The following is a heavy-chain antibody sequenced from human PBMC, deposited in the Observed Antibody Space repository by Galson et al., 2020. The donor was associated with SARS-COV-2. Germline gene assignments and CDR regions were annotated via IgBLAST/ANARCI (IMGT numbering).Heavy chain of an antibody. D-gene: IGHD6-19*01. J-gene: IGHJ4*02. CDR2: ISSRGLTT. CDR3: TTSWLDGMQNDN. Sequence: GESLKISCAASGFTFSDYYMSWIRQAPGKGLEWVSYISSRGLTTYYSHSVKGRFTISRDNAKNSLYLQMNSLRAEDTAIYYCTTSWLDGMQNDNWGQGTLVTVSS. V-gene: IGHV3-11*01. CDR1: GFTFSDYY.